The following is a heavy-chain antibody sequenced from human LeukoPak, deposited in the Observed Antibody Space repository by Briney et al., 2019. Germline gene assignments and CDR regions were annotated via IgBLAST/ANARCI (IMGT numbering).Heavy chain of an antibody. V-gene: IGHV5-51*01. CDR1: GYSFTSYW. J-gene: IGHJ4*02. D-gene: IGHD3-22*01. CDR3: ARGLTAHSGPFIYDSSGYYPYHYFDY. CDR2: IYPGDSDT. Sequence: GESLKISCKGSGYSFTSYWIGWVRQMPGKGLEWMGIIYPGDSDTRYSPSFQGQVTISADKSISTAYLQWSSLKASDTAMYYCARGLTAHSGPFIYDSSGYYPYHYFDYWGQGTLVTVSS.